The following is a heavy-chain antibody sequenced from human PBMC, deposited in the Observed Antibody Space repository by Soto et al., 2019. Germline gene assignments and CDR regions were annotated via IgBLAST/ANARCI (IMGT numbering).Heavy chain of an antibody. Sequence: HVQLQESGPGLVKPSQTLSLTCTVSGGSISSGGYYWSWIRQHPGKGLEWIGYIYYSGSTYYNPSLKSRVTITVDTSKNQYTMKLSSVTAADTAVQYCARAPMTSTSGYYYMDVWGKGTTVTVSS. CDR2: IYYSGST. V-gene: IGHV4-31*03. J-gene: IGHJ6*03. D-gene: IGHD3-10*01. CDR1: GGSISSGGYY. CDR3: ARAPMTSTSGYYYMDV.